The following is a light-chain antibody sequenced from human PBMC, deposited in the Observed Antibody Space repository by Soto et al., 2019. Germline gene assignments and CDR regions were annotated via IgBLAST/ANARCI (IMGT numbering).Light chain of an antibody. Sequence: QLVLTQSPSASASLGASVKLTCTLSSGHSSYAIAWHQQQPEKGPRYLMKLNSDGSHSKGDGIPDRFSGSSSGAERYLTIASLQSEDEADCYGQTWGTGVWVFGGGTKLTV. CDR3: QTWGTGVWV. V-gene: IGLV4-69*01. CDR1: SGHSSYA. J-gene: IGLJ3*02. CDR2: LNSDGSH.